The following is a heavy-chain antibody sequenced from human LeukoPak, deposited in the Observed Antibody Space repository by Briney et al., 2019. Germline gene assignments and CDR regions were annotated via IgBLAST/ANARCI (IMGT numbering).Heavy chain of an antibody. CDR3: VREDTPATANY. CDR2: ISGSGDYT. J-gene: IGHJ4*02. D-gene: IGHD2-21*02. V-gene: IGHV3-23*01. CDR1: GFTFSGYA. Sequence: GGSLRLSCAVSGFTFSGYAMSWVRQAPGKGLEWVSTISGSGDYTYYADSVTGRFTISRDNSKDTLFLRMHSLRPGDTAVYYCVREDTPATANYWGQGTLVTISS.